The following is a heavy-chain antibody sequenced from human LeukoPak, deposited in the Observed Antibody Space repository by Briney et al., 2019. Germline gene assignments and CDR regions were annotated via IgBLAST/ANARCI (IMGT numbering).Heavy chain of an antibody. CDR1: GFTFSSYA. V-gene: IGHV3-23*01. D-gene: IGHD2-15*01. Sequence: GGSLRLSCAASGFTFSSYAMSWVRQAPGKGLEWVSAISGSDGSTYYADSVKGRFTNSRDNSKNTLYLQMNSLRAEDTAVYYCANRYCSGGSCYTFDYWGQGTLVTVSS. CDR3: ANRYCSGGSCYTFDY. CDR2: ISGSDGST. J-gene: IGHJ4*02.